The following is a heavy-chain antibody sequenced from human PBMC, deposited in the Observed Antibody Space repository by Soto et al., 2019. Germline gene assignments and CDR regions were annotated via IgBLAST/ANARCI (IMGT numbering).Heavy chain of an antibody. CDR3: ASSGDRYGYVDY. CDR1: GASIVSSDHY. Sequence: QVQLQESGPGLVKPSQTLSLTCTVSGASIVSSDHYWSWIRQLPGKGLEWIGYIFYTGSTNFNPSLESRTTISADTSKNQFSLELRSVTAADTAVYFCASSGDRYGYVDYWGQGILVTVSS. CDR2: IFYTGST. V-gene: IGHV4-30-4*01. J-gene: IGHJ4*02. D-gene: IGHD5-18*01.